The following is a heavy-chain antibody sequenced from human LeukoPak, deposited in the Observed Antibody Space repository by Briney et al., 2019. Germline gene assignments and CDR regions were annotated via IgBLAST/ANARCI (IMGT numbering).Heavy chain of an antibody. J-gene: IGHJ4*02. D-gene: IGHD4-23*01. Sequence: SQTLSLTCTVSGGSISSGGYYWSWIRQHPGKGLEWIGYIYYSGSTYYNPSLKSRVTISVDTSKNQFSLNLNSVTAADTAVYSCARHDRWPYLIDYWGQGILVTVS. CDR2: IYYSGST. V-gene: IGHV4-31*03. CDR3: ARHDRWPYLIDY. CDR1: GGSISSGGYY.